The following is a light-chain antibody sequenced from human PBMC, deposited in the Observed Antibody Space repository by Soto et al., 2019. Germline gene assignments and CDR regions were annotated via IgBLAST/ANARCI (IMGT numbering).Light chain of an antibody. J-gene: IGKJ2*01. CDR3: QQYSDLPYT. Sequence: EIVLTQSPGTLSLSPRERATLSCRASQRVSSRNLAWYQQKPGQASRLLIYDASSRATGIPDRFSGSGSVTEFTLTINRLEPEDFAVYFCQQYSDLPYTFGQGTKLEVK. CDR2: DAS. V-gene: IGKV3-20*01. CDR1: QRVSSRN.